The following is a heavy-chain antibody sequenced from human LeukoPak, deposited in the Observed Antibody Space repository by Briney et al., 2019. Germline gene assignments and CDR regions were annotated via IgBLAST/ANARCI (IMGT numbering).Heavy chain of an antibody. J-gene: IGHJ6*03. V-gene: IGHV4-61*02. CDR1: GGSISSGSYY. CDR3: ARVVAAAGFYYYYYMDV. Sequence: SETLSLTCTVSGGSISSGSYYWSWIRQPAGKGLEWIGRIYTSGSTNYNPSLKSRVTISVDTSKNQFSLKLSSVTAADTAVYYCARVVAAAGFYYYYYMDVWGKGTTVTVSS. D-gene: IGHD6-13*01. CDR2: IYTSGST.